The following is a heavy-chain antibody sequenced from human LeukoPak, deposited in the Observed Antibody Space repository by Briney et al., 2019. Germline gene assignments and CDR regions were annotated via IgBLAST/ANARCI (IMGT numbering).Heavy chain of an antibody. J-gene: IGHJ3*02. Sequence: SETLSLTCTVSGGSISSGDYYWSWIRQHPGKGLEWIGYIYYSGSTYYNPSLKSRVTISVDTSKNQFSLKLSSVTAADTAVYYCARDLREGDYYDSSGYGWAFDIWGQGTMVTVSS. V-gene: IGHV4-31*03. CDR2: IYYSGST. CDR3: ARDLREGDYYDSSGYGWAFDI. CDR1: GGSISSGDYY. D-gene: IGHD3-22*01.